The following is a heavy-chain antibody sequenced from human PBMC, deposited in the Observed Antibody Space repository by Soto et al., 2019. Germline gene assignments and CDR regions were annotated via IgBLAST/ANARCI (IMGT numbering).Heavy chain of an antibody. J-gene: IGHJ4*02. V-gene: IGHV3-23*01. Sequence: GGSLRLSCAMSALTALDHVIDGVLKAPGKGLGLFSGISYPGGSTFYLDSVKGRFTISRDHSKNMVYLQMNDLRAEDTALYYCARGTHPYSGRHEFGYWGQRTLVTGSS. CDR3: ARGTHPYSGRHEFGY. CDR1: ALTALDHV. D-gene: IGHD1-26*01. CDR2: ISYPGGST.